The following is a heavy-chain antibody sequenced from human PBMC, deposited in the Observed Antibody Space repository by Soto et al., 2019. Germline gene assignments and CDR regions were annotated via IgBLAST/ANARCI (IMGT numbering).Heavy chain of an antibody. Sequence: QVQLQESGPGLVKPSETLSLTCTVSGGSISSYYWSWIRQPPGKGLEWIGYVYSSGSTNYSPSLKDRVTISLDTSKNQFSLRLSSVTAADTAVYYCARHNPHTRFYYYLDVWGKGTTVTVSS. J-gene: IGHJ6*03. CDR1: GGSISSYY. CDR2: VYSSGST. V-gene: IGHV4-59*08. CDR3: ARHNPHTRFYYYLDV.